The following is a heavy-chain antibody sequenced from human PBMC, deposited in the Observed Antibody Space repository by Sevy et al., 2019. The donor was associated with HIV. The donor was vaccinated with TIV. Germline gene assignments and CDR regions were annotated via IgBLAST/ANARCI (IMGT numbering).Heavy chain of an antibody. CDR3: ARRGESQRDLDY. Sequence: GGSLRLSCAASGFTFSSYAMNRVRQAPGKGLQWVSGIGGSAGSTYYADSVKGRFSISRDNSKNTLYLLMDNLRAEDTAVYYCARRGESQRDLDYWGQGTLVTVSS. CDR2: IGGSAGST. V-gene: IGHV3-23*01. D-gene: IGHD3-16*01. J-gene: IGHJ4*02. CDR1: GFTFSSYA.